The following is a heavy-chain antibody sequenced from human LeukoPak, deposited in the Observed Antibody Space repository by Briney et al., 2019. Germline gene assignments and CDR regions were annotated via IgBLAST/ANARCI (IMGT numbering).Heavy chain of an antibody. J-gene: IGHJ4*02. Sequence: GASVKVSCKASGGTFSSYAISWVRQAPGQGLEWMGRIIPILGIANYAQKFQGRVTITADKSTSTAYMELSSLRSEDTAVYYCAREGGIAAAESDYWGQGTLVTVSS. CDR2: IIPILGIA. CDR3: AREGGIAAAESDY. V-gene: IGHV1-69*04. D-gene: IGHD6-13*01. CDR1: GGTFSSYA.